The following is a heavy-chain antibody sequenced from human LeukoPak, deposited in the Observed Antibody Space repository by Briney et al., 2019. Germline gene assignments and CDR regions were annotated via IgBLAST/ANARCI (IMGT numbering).Heavy chain of an antibody. CDR1: GGTFSSYA. CDR3: ARDRIGSGWSWGWFDP. CDR2: IIPIFGTA. D-gene: IGHD6-19*01. Sequence: SVKVSCKASGGTFSSYAISWVRQAPGQGLEWMGGIIPIFGTANYAQKFQGRVTITADESTSTAYMGPSSLRSEDTAVYYCARDRIGSGWSWGWFDPWGQGTLVTVSS. V-gene: IGHV1-69*13. J-gene: IGHJ5*02.